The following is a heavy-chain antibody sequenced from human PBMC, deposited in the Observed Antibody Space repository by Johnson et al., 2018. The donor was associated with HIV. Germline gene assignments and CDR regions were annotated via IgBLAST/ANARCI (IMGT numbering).Heavy chain of an antibody. CDR2: IYSGGST. CDR1: GFTFSSYD. CDR3: ARGIVGATYAFDI. J-gene: IGHJ3*02. D-gene: IGHD1-26*01. Sequence: VQLVESGGGLVQPGGSLRLSCAASGFTFSSYDMHWVRQATGKGLEWVSVIYSGGSTYYADSVKGRFTISRENAKNSLYLQMNSLRAGDTAVYYCARGIVGATYAFDIWGQGTMVTVSS. V-gene: IGHV3-13*01.